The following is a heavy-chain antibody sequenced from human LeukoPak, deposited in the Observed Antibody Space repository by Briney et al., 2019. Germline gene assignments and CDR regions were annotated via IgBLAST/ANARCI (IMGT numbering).Heavy chain of an antibody. CDR1: GFSLTTSGMC. Sequence: SGPALVKPTQTLTVTCTFSGFSLTTSGMCVSWIRQPPGKALVWLALIDWDDDKPYSTSLKTRLTISRDTSRNQVVLTMTNMDPVDTATYYCARGSSHGFDYWGQGTLVTVSS. CDR2: IDWDDDK. CDR3: ARGSSHGFDY. V-gene: IGHV2-70*01. J-gene: IGHJ4*02.